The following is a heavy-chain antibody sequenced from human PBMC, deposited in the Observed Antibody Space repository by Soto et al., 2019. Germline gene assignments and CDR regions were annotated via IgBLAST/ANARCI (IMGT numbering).Heavy chain of an antibody. Sequence: QVQLVESGGGVVQPGRSLRLSCAASGFTFSSYGMHWVRQAPGKGLEWVAVIWYDGSNKYYADSVKGRFTISRDNSKNTLYLQMNSLRAEDTAVYYCARDGGSPQAGYYGMDVWGQGTTVTVSS. D-gene: IGHD3-10*01. CDR3: ARDGGSPQAGYYGMDV. CDR2: IWYDGSNK. J-gene: IGHJ6*02. V-gene: IGHV3-33*01. CDR1: GFTFSSYG.